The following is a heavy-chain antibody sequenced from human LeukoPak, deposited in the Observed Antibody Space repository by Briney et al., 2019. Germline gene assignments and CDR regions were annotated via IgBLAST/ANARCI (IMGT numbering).Heavy chain of an antibody. CDR2: IWYDGSNK. D-gene: IGHD3-3*01. J-gene: IGHJ3*02. Sequence: PGGSLRLSCAASGFTFSNYGMHWVRQAPGKGLEWVAVIWYDGSNKYYADSVKGRFTISRDNSKNTLYLQMNSLRAEDTAVYYCQSGFGAFDIWGQGTMVTVSS. CDR1: GFTFSNYG. V-gene: IGHV3-33*01. CDR3: QSGFGAFDI.